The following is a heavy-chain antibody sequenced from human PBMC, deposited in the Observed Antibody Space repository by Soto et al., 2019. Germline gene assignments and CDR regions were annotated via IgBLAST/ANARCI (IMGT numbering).Heavy chain of an antibody. CDR3: AKYRSRYTSGWHNWFDP. V-gene: IGHV3-23*01. CDR2: ATGSGDKT. D-gene: IGHD6-19*01. Sequence: EVQLLESGGGLAQPGGSLRLSCEASGFTFNNYGLSWVRQAPGKGLAWVSSATGSGDKTYYADSVKGRFTISRDNSRNKLYLQMRSLRAEDTAVYYWAKYRSRYTSGWHNWFDPWGKGTLVTVSS. CDR1: GFTFNNYG. J-gene: IGHJ5*02.